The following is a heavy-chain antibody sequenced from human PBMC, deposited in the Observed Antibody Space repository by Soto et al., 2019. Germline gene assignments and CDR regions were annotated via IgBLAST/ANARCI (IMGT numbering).Heavy chain of an antibody. V-gene: IGHV4-31*03. CDR3: ARLDIAAAGPDY. CDR1: GGSISSGIYY. Sequence: PSETLSLTCTVSGGSISSGIYYWSWIRQHPGRGLEWIGYIYYSGSTYYNPSLKSRVTISVDTSKNQFSLKLSSVTAADPAVYYCARLDIAAAGPDYWGQGTLLTVSS. CDR2: IYYSGST. J-gene: IGHJ4*02. D-gene: IGHD6-13*01.